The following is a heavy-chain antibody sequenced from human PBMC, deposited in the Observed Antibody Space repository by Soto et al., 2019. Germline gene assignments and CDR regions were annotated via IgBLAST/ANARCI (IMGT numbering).Heavy chain of an antibody. J-gene: IGHJ5*02. D-gene: IGHD3-16*01. Sequence: EVQVVESGGGLVQPGGSLRLSCAASGFTFGIHWMTWVRQVPGKGLEWVANINQDGSDKYYVDSVKGRFIISRDTANVSLYLQMTSLRVEVTAVYYFAVSMRHTLVPWCQGTLVTVS. V-gene: IGHV3-7*01. CDR3: AVSMRHTLVP. CDR2: INQDGSDK. CDR1: GFTFGIHW.